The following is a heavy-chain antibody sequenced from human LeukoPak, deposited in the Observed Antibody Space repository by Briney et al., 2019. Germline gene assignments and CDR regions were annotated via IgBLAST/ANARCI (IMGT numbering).Heavy chain of an antibody. V-gene: IGHV1-69*13. CDR1: GGTFSSYA. J-gene: IGHJ6*02. D-gene: IGHD3-3*01. CDR3: ATPGGSVLRFLEWSKSPYYYYGMDV. Sequence: SVKVSCKASGGTFSSYAISWVRQAPGQGLEWMGGIIPIFGTANYAQKFQGRVTITADESTSTAYMELSSLRSEDSAVYYCATPGGSVLRFLEWSKSPYYYYGMDVWGQGTTVTVSS. CDR2: IIPIFGTA.